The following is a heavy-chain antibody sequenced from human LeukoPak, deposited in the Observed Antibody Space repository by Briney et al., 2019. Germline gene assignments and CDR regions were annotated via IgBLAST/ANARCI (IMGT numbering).Heavy chain of an antibody. CDR1: GYTFTSYD. Sequence: ASVKVSCKASGYTFTSYDINWVRQATGQGLEWMGWMNPNSGNTGYAQKFQGRVTMTRNTSISTAYMELSSLRSEDTAVYYCARYYYGSGSLYYYYYGMDVWGQGTTVTVSS. J-gene: IGHJ6*02. CDR2: MNPNSGNT. V-gene: IGHV1-8*01. CDR3: ARYYYGSGSLYYYYYGMDV. D-gene: IGHD3-10*01.